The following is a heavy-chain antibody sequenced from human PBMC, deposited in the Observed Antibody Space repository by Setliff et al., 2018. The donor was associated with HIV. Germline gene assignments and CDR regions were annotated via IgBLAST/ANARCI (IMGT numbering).Heavy chain of an antibody. CDR1: GDSVSSASYY. Sequence: PSETLSLTCTVSGDSVSSASYYWSWIRQPPGKGLEWIGYIYYSGTTKYTPSLKSLVTISVDTSKNQFSLKLSSVTAADTAVYYCASEAWTSYRSSSGYYYYYMDVWGKGTTVTVSS. CDR2: IYYSGTT. V-gene: IGHV4-61*01. J-gene: IGHJ6*03. D-gene: IGHD6-6*01. CDR3: ASEAWTSYRSSSGYYYYYMDV.